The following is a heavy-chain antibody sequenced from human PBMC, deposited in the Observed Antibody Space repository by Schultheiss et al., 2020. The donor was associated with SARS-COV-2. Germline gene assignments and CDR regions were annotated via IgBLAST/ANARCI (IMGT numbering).Heavy chain of an antibody. V-gene: IGHV4-39*07. CDR3: AREIAAKKYYFDY. J-gene: IGHJ4*02. Sequence: GSLRLSCTVSGGSISSSSYYWGWIRQPPGKGLEWIGYIYHSGSTYYNPSLKSRVTISVDTSKNQFSLKLSSVTAADTAVYYCAREIAAKKYYFDYWGQGTLVTVSS. D-gene: IGHD6-13*01. CDR1: GGSISSSSYY. CDR2: IYHSGST.